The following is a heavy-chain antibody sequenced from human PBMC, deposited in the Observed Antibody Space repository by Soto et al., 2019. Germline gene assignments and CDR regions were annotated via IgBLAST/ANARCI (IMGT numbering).Heavy chain of an antibody. Sequence: PGGSLRLSCAASGFTFSSYSMNWVRQAPGKGLEWVSYISSSSSTIYYADSVKGRFTISRDNAKNSLYLQMNSLRDEDTAVYYCARDWLDPRKWELLPEYYFDYWGQGTMVTVSS. D-gene: IGHD1-26*01. J-gene: IGHJ4*02. CDR1: GFTFSSYS. CDR2: ISSSSSTI. V-gene: IGHV3-48*02. CDR3: ARDWLDPRKWELLPEYYFDY.